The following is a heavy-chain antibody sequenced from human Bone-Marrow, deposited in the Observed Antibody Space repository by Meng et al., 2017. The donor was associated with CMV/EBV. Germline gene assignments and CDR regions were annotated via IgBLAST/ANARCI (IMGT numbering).Heavy chain of an antibody. CDR1: GYTFTGYY. CDR3: ARDGWENYYGSGSFLDY. V-gene: IGHV1-2*02. Sequence: ASVKVSCKASGYTFTGYYMHWVRQAPGQGLEWMGWINPNSGGTNYAQKFQGRVTMTRDTSISTAYMELSRLGSDDTAVYYCARDGWENYYGSGSFLDYWGQGTVVTVSS. D-gene: IGHD3-10*01. CDR2: INPNSGGT. J-gene: IGHJ4*02.